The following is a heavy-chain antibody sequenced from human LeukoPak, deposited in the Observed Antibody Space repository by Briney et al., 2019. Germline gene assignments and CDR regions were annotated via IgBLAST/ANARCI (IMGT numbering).Heavy chain of an antibody. CDR2: IYYSGST. CDR3: AREAISHQNIDY. J-gene: IGHJ4*02. Sequence: SETLSLTCTVSGGSISSYYWSWIRQPPGKGLEWIGYIYYSGSTNYNPSLKSRVTISVDTSKNQFSLKLSSVTAADTAVYYCAREAISHQNIDYWGQGTLVTVSS. CDR1: GGSISSYY. V-gene: IGHV4-59*12. D-gene: IGHD3-3*01.